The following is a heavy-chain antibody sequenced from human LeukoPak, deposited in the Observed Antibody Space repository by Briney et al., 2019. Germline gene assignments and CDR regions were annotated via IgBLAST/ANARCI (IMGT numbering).Heavy chain of an antibody. CDR1: GFTFSSYA. J-gene: IGHJ4*02. CDR3: AKGFDYAVWYYFDY. CDR2: ISGSGGST. V-gene: IGHV3-23*01. Sequence: GGSLRLSCAASGFTFSSYAMSWVRQAPGKGLEWVSAISGSGGSTYYAASVKRRFTISRDNSKKTLYLQMNSLRAEDTAVYYCAKGFDYAVWYYFDYWGQGTLVTVSS. D-gene: IGHD4-17*01.